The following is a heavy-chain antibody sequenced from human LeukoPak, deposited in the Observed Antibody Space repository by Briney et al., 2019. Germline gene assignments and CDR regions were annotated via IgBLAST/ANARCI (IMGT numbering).Heavy chain of an antibody. CDR2: IHYTGSA. V-gene: IGHV4-59*01. D-gene: IGHD1-1*01. CDR1: GGTISGYY. Sequence: SETLSLTCTVSGGTISGYYWSWIRQSPGKGLEWIGYIHYTGSANYHPSLISRVTISIDTSKNQFSPNLRSVTTADTAMYYCARGNSGPEYWGQGTLVTVSS. J-gene: IGHJ4*02. CDR3: ARGNSGPEY.